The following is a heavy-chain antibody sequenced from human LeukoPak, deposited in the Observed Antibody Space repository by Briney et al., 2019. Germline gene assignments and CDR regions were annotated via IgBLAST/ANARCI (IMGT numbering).Heavy chain of an antibody. V-gene: IGHV1-18*01. D-gene: IGHD2-2*01. Sequence: ASVKVSCKTSGYFFSHYGISRVRQAPGQGPEWLGWISGFNDNTNYAQRVQGRVTMTTDTATSTAYMELRSLRSDDTAVYYCARDQCSSTSCYVGVGIFDYWGQGTLVTVSS. CDR2: ISGFNDNT. CDR1: GYFFSHYG. J-gene: IGHJ4*02. CDR3: ARDQCSSTSCYVGVGIFDY.